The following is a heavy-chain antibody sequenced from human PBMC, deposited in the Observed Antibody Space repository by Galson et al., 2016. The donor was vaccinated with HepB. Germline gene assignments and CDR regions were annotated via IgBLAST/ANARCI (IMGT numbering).Heavy chain of an antibody. Sequence: ETLSLTCSVSGGSVTTYYWGWVRRPPGKGLEWIGYVHYSGSSNYNPSLQRRVTMSGDTSKNQFSLKLSSVTAADTAVYYCARPYYDISGYYLWYFDLWGRGTLVTVSS. CDR1: GGSVTTYY. D-gene: IGHD3-22*01. J-gene: IGHJ2*01. CDR3: ARPYYDISGYYLWYFDL. V-gene: IGHV4-59*08. CDR2: VHYSGSS.